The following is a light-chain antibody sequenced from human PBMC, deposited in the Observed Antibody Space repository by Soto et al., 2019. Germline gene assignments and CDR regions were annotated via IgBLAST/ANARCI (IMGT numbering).Light chain of an antibody. J-gene: IGKJ1*01. CDR2: GAS. Sequence: RVMTQTPATLSLSPGERATLSCRASQSVSTNVAWYQQKPGQAPRLLIYGASTRATDIPARFSGSGSGTDFTLTISSLQSEDFAVYYCQQYNNWPPWTFSQGAKVDIK. V-gene: IGKV3-15*01. CDR3: QQYNNWPPWT. CDR1: QSVSTN.